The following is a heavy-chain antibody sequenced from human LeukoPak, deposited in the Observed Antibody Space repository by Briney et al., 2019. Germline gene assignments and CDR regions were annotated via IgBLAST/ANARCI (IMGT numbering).Heavy chain of an antibody. D-gene: IGHD6-13*01. CDR3: ARLGIAAAGYYFDY. J-gene: IGHJ4*02. CDR2: IIPIFGTA. Sequence: ASVKVSCKASGGTFSSYAISWVRQAPGQGLEWMGGIIPIFGTANCAQKFQGRITITADESTSTAYMELSSLRSEDTAVYYCARLGIAAAGYYFDYWGQGILVTVSS. CDR1: GGTFSSYA. V-gene: IGHV1-69*13.